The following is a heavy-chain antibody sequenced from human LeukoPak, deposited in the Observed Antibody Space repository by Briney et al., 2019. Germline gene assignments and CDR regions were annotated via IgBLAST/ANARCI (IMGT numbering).Heavy chain of an antibody. J-gene: IGHJ4*02. Sequence: GGSLRLSCTASGFTFGDYAMSWVRQAPGKGLEWVSAISGSGVGTYYADSVKGRFSISRDNSKNALYLQITSLRAEDTAVYYCAKASHKYYYDSSDIDYWGQGTLVTVSS. CDR3: AKASHKYYYDSSDIDY. V-gene: IGHV3-23*01. CDR1: GFTFGDYA. D-gene: IGHD3-22*01. CDR2: ISGSGVGT.